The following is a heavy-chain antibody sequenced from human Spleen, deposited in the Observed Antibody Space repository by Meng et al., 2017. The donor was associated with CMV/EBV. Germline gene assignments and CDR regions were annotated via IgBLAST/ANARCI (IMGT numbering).Heavy chain of an antibody. CDR2: INHGGTT. CDR1: GSISGYS. Sequence: GSISGYSCRWSRQPPGKGLEGIGEINHGGTTKYNPSLDSRFTISVDTSKNQFSLKVTAVTAADTAVYYCARGLLGPRFLEYFRFDYWGQGTLVTVSS. V-gene: IGHV4-34*01. CDR3: ARGLLGPRFLEYFRFDY. J-gene: IGHJ4*02. D-gene: IGHD3-3*01.